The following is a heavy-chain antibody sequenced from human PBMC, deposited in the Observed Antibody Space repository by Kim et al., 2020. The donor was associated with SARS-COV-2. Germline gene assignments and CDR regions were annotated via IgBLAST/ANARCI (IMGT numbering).Heavy chain of an antibody. J-gene: IGHJ6*02. Sequence: SVKVSCKASGGTFSSYAISWVRQAPGQGLEWMGGIIPIFGTANYAQKFQGRVTITADESTSTAYMELSSLRSEDTAVYYCARGGVGHSSSWKHMDVWGQGTTVTVSS. CDR1: GGTFSSYA. CDR2: IIPIFGTA. V-gene: IGHV1-69*13. D-gene: IGHD6-13*01. CDR3: ARGGVGHSSSWKHMDV.